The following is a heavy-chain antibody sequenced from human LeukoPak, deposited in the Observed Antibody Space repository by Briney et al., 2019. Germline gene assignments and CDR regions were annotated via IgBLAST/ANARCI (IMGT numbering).Heavy chain of an antibody. V-gene: IGHV1-69*13. Sequence: SVKVSCKASGGTFSSYAISWVRQAPGQGLEWMGGIIPIFGTANYAQKFQGRVTITADESTSTAYMELSSLRSEDTAVYYCARHRLEMASSHDAFDLWGQGTMVTVSS. CDR3: ARHRLEMASSHDAFDL. CDR1: GGTFSSYA. CDR2: IIPIFGTA. J-gene: IGHJ3*01. D-gene: IGHD5-24*01.